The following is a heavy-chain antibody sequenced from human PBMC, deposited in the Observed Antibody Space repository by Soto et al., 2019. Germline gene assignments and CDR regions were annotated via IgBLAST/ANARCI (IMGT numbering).Heavy chain of an antibody. CDR3: ARSKYSISSFDY. CDR1: GFSLSTDDVG. D-gene: IGHD6-6*01. Sequence: ESGPTLVNPTQTLTLTCTFSGFSLSTDDVGVGWIRQPPGKALDWLAVIYWDDDKRYSPSLKSRPTITKDTSKNQVLLTMTNMDPVDTATYFCARSKYSISSFDYWGQGALVTVSS. J-gene: IGHJ4*02. CDR2: IYWDDDK. V-gene: IGHV2-5*02.